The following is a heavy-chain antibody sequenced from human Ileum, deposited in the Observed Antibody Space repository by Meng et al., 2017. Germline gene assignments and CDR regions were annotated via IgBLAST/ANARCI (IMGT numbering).Heavy chain of an antibody. V-gene: IGHV6-1*01. D-gene: IGHD3-3*01. CDR2: TYYRSKWYS. CDR3: ASGSGSLDY. Sequence: VQLYQSAPGLVNPPPTLSLTGTVSGGSVSSNIAAWNWTRQSPLRGLEWLGRTYYRSKWYSEYAVSVKSRISITPDTSKNQFSLQMNSVTPEDTAVYYCASGSGSLDYWGPGTLVTVSS. J-gene: IGHJ4*02. CDR1: GGSVSSNIAA.